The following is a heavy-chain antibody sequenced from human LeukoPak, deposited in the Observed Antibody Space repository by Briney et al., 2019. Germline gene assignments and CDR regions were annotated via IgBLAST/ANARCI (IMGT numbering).Heavy chain of an antibody. CDR3: ARGARPRAYYGMNV. CDR2: ISYDGSNK. CDR1: GFTFSSYA. D-gene: IGHD6-6*01. V-gene: IGHV3-30-3*01. Sequence: GGSLRLSCAASGFTFSSYAMHWVRQAPGKGLEWVAVISYDGSNKYYADSVKGRFTISRDNSKNTLYLQTNSLRAEDTAVYYCARGARPRAYYGMNVWGQGTTVTVSS. J-gene: IGHJ6*02.